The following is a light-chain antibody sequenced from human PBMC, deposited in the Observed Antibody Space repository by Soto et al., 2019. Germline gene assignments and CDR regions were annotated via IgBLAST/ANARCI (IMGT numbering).Light chain of an antibody. V-gene: IGKV2-24*01. Sequence: IVLTQTPLSSPVTLGQPASISCRSSQSLVYSDGNNYLSWLQQRPGQPPRLLIYQISNRFSGVPDRCSGSGAGTDFTLKISRVEAEDVGVYSCVQFSHFPRTFGQGTKVEIK. CDR3: VQFSHFPRT. J-gene: IGKJ1*01. CDR1: QSLVYSDGNNY. CDR2: QIS.